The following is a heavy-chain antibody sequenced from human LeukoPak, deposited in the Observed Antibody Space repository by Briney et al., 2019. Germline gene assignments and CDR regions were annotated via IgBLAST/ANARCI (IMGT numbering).Heavy chain of an antibody. Sequence: SETLSLTCTVSGGSISSYYWNWIRQPPGKGLEWIGYIYYSGSTNYNPSLKSRVTISVDTSKNQFSLNLRSVTSADTAVYFCTRVSIHGDSDYWGQGTLVTVSS. CDR1: GGSISSYY. CDR3: TRVSIHGDSDY. J-gene: IGHJ4*02. CDR2: IYYSGST. V-gene: IGHV4-59*01.